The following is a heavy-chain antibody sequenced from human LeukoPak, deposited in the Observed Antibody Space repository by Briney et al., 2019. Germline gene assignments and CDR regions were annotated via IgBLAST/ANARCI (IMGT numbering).Heavy chain of an antibody. J-gene: IGHJ4*02. CDR2: IIPILGIA. CDR3: ATEPDTAMVTGFDY. D-gene: IGHD5-18*01. CDR1: GGTFSSYA. Sequence: PLASVTVSCKASGGTFSSYAISWVRQAPGQGLEWMGRIIPILGIANYAQKFQGRVTITADKSRSTAYMELSSLRSDDTAVYYCATEPDTAMVTGFDYWGQGTLVTVSS. V-gene: IGHV1-69*04.